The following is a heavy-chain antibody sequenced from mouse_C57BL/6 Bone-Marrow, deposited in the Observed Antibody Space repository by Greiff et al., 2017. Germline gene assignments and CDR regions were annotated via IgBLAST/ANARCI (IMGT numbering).Heavy chain of an antibody. J-gene: IGHJ2*01. CDR2: IYPGSGNT. CDR1: GYTFTDYY. Sequence: QVQLQQSGAELVRPGASVKLSCKASGYTFTDYYINWVKQRPGQGLEWIARIYPGSGNTYYNEKFKGKATLTAEKSSSTAYMQLSSLTSEDSAVYFCARGLRLPDYWGQGTTLTVSS. D-gene: IGHD3-2*02. V-gene: IGHV1-76*01. CDR3: ARGLRLPDY.